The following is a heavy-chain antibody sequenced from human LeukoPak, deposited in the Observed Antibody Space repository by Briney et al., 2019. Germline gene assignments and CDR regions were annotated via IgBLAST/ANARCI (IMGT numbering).Heavy chain of an antibody. D-gene: IGHD5-12*01. J-gene: IGHJ4*02. CDR1: GESFSGYF. V-gene: IGHV4-34*01. Sequence: PSETLSLTCAVSGESFSGYFWNWIRQPPGKGLEWIGEINHSGSTSNHNPSLKSRVTISVDTSKNQFSLKLSSVTAADTAVYYCARKSGYARDYWGQGNLVTVSS. CDR2: INHSGSTS. CDR3: ARKSGYARDY.